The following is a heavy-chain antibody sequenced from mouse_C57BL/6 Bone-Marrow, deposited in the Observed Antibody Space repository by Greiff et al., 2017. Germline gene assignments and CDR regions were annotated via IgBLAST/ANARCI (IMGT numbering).Heavy chain of an antibody. CDR3: VRNAMDY. CDR1: GFSFNTYA. CDR2: KRSKSSNYAT. J-gene: IGHJ4*01. V-gene: IGHV10-3*01. Sequence: GGGLVQPKGSLELSCAASGFSFNTYAMHWVRQAPGKGLEWVARKRSKSSNYATYYADSVKDRFTISRDDSHSMRYLKMNYQHTEDTAMYYCVRNAMDYGGQGTAVTVSA.